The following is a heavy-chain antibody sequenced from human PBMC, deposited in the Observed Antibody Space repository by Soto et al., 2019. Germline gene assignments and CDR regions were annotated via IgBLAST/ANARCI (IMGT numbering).Heavy chain of an antibody. V-gene: IGHV3-23*01. CDR1: GFTFSSYA. CDR2: ISGSGGST. J-gene: IGHJ4*02. CDR3: ARRGSGSYYDY. D-gene: IGHD1-26*01. Sequence: EVQLLASGGGLVQPGGSLRLSCAASGFTFSSYAMRWVRQPPVTGLEWVSAISGSGGSTYYADSVKGRFTISRDNSKNTLYLQMNSLRAEDTAVYYCARRGSGSYYDYWGQGTLVTVSS.